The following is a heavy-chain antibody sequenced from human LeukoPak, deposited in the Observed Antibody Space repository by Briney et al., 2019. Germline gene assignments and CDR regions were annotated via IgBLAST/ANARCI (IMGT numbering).Heavy chain of an antibody. Sequence: SGTLSLTCAVSGGSISSSNWWSWVRQPPGKGLEWIGEIYHSGSTNHNPSLKSRVTISVDKSKNQFSLKLSSVTAADTAVYYCARDGQWLVDAFDIWGQGTMVTVSS. CDR3: ARDGQWLVDAFDI. J-gene: IGHJ3*02. V-gene: IGHV4-4*02. CDR2: IYHSGST. D-gene: IGHD6-19*01. CDR1: GGSISSSNW.